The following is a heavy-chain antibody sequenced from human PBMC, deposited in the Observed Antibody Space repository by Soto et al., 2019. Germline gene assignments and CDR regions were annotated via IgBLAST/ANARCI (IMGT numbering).Heavy chain of an antibody. CDR1: GYTFTGYY. J-gene: IGHJ6*02. CDR3: ARGGPSRPPPVYYYYGMDV. V-gene: IGHV1-2*04. D-gene: IGHD2-2*01. CDR2: INPNSGGT. Sequence: ASVKVSCKASGYTFTGYYMHWVRQAPGQGLEWMGWINPNSGGTNYAQKFQGWVTMTRDTSISTAYMELSRLRSDDTAVYYCARGGPSRPPPVYYYYGMDVWGQGTTVTV.